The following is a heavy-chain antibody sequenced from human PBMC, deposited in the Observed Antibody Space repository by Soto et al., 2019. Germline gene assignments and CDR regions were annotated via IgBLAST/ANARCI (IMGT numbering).Heavy chain of an antibody. CDR1: GGSVSPYY. D-gene: IGHD3-22*01. CDR2: IYNSVSP. CDR3: ARTYDDSGPNSGGYGFDI. J-gene: IGHJ3*02. V-gene: IGHV4-59*02. Sequence: QVQLQESGPGLVKPSETLSLTCTVSGGSVSPYYWSWIRQPPGKGLEWVAYIYNSVSPSYNPSLKSRVTISVDPPKNRVSLKLSSVTAADTAVYYCARTYDDSGPNSGGYGFDIWGQGTMVTVSS.